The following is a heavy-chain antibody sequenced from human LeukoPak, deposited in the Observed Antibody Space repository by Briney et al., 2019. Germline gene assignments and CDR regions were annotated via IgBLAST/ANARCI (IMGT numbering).Heavy chain of an antibody. V-gene: IGHV1-2*02. J-gene: IGHJ6*02. CDR3: AVYCSSTSCYHEAIYYGMDV. CDR1: GYTLTSYA. D-gene: IGHD2-2*01. Sequence: GASVKVSCKASGYTLTSYAIHWVRQAPGQGLEWMGWINPNSGGTNYAQKFQGRVTMTRDTSISTAYMELSRLRSDDTAVYYCAVYCSSTSCYHEAIYYGMDVWGQGTTVTVSS. CDR2: INPNSGGT.